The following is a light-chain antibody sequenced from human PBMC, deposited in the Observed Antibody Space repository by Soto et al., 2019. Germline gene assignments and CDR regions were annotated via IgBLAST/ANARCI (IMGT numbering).Light chain of an antibody. CDR2: KAS. J-gene: IGKJ5*01. CDR3: QQYSTYPIT. CDR1: QSVTTW. V-gene: IGKV1-5*03. Sequence: DIQMTQSPSTLSASVGDRVTITCRASQSVTTWLAWYQQKPGKAPKLLIYKASNLESGLPSRFTGSGSGTEFTLTISSLQSDDFATYYCQQYSTYPITFGQGTRRRL.